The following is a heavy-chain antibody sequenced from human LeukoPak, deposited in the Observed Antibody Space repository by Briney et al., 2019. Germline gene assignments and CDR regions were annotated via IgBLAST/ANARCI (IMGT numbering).Heavy chain of an antibody. D-gene: IGHD6-13*01. CDR1: GFTFSSYS. V-gene: IGHV3-21*01. CDR3: AREQQLVRSFDY. Sequence: GGSLRLSCAASGFTFSSYSMNWVRQAPGEGLEWVSSISSSSSYIYYADSVKGRFTISRDNAKNSLYLQMNSLRAEDTAVYYCAREQQLVRSFDYWGQGTLVTVSS. CDR2: ISSSSSYI. J-gene: IGHJ4*02.